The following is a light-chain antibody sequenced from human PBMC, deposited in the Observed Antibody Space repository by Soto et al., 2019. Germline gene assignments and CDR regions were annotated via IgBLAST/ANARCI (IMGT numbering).Light chain of an antibody. CDR1: KLGDKY. CDR2: QDS. CDR3: QAWDSSTAAV. V-gene: IGLV3-1*01. J-gene: IGLJ1*01. Sequence: SYELTQPPSVSVSPGQTASITCSGDKLGDKYACWYQQKPGQSPVLVIYQDSKRPSGIPERFSGSNSGNTATLTISGTQAMDEADYYCQAWDSSTAAVFGTGTKPTVL.